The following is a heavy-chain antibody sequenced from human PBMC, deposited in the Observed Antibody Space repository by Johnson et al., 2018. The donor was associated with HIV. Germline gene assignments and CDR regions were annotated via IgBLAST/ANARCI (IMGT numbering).Heavy chain of an antibody. J-gene: IGHJ3*02. CDR2: ISGSGGST. V-gene: IGHV3-23*04. D-gene: IGHD6-6*01. Sequence: VQLVESRGGFLQRGGSLRLSCAASAFTFSSYAMSWVPQAPGQGLEWVSAISGSGGSTYYADPVQGRFTISRDNSKNTLYLQMNSLRAEDTAVYYCAKDQLSEHLVLRSALDIWGQGTMVTVSS. CDR1: AFTFSSYA. CDR3: AKDQLSEHLVLRSALDI.